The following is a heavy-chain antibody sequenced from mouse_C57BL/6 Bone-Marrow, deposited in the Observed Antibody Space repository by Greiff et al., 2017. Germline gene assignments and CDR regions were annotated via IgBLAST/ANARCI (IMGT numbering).Heavy chain of an antibody. V-gene: IGHV8-8*01. Sequence: QVTLKVSGPGILQPSQTLSLTCSFSGFSLSTFGMGVGWIRQPSGKGLEWLAPIWWDADKYYNPALKSRLTISKATSKNQVFLKIANVDTADAATYYCARIAPSLSSPLFAYWGQGTLVTVSA. D-gene: IGHD6-5*01. CDR3: ARIAPSLSSPLFAY. J-gene: IGHJ3*01. CDR2: IWWDADK. CDR1: GFSLSTFGMG.